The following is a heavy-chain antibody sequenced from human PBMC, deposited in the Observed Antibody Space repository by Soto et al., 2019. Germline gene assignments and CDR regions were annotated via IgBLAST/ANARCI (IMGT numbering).Heavy chain of an antibody. Sequence: GGSLRLSCAASGFTFSSFGMHWVRQAPGKGLEWVALISYDGSNKYYADSVKGRFTISRDKSKNTLHLQMNSLRAEDTAVYYCAKDRGWSSADLDYWGQGTLVTVSS. D-gene: IGHD6-19*01. CDR2: ISYDGSNK. V-gene: IGHV3-30*18. J-gene: IGHJ4*02. CDR3: AKDRGWSSADLDY. CDR1: GFTFSSFG.